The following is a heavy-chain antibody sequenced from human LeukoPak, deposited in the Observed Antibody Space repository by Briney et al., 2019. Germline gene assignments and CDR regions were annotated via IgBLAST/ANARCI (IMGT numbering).Heavy chain of an antibody. CDR1: GGSFSGYY. Sequence: PSETLSLTCAVYGGSFSGYYWSWIRQPPGKGLEWIGEINHSGSTNYNPSLKSRVTISVDTSKNQFSLKLSSVTAADTAVYYCARHGPHWFDPWGQGTLVTVSS. CDR3: ARHGPHWFDP. V-gene: IGHV4-34*01. CDR2: INHSGST. D-gene: IGHD5-24*01. J-gene: IGHJ5*02.